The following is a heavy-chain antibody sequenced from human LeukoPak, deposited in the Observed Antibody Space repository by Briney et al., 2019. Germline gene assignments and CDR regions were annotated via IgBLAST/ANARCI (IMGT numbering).Heavy chain of an antibody. CDR2: ISGRGGST. CDR3: AKDTRITMVRGMGY. V-gene: IGHV3-23*01. Sequence: GGSLRLSCAASGFTFSSYAMSWVRQAPGKGLGWVSAISGRGGSTYYADSVKGRFTISRDNSKNTLYLQMNSLRAEDTAVYYCAKDTRITMVRGMGYWGQGTLVTVSS. J-gene: IGHJ4*02. D-gene: IGHD3-10*01. CDR1: GFTFSSYA.